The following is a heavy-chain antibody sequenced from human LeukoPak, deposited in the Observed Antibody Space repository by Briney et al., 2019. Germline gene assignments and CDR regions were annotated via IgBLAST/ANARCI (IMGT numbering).Heavy chain of an antibody. D-gene: IGHD6-13*01. J-gene: IGHJ4*02. CDR1: GYTFTSYD. Sequence: GSSVKVSCKASGYTFTSYDINWVRQATGQGLEWMGWMNPNSGNTGYAQKFQGRVTITRNTSISTAYMELSSLRSEDTAVYYCARAAAGTGYYFDYWGQGTLVTVSS. V-gene: IGHV1-8*03. CDR2: MNPNSGNT. CDR3: ARAAAGTGYYFDY.